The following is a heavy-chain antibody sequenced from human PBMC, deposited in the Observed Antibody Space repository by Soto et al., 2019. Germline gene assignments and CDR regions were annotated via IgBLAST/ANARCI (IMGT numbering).Heavy chain of an antibody. D-gene: IGHD2-2*01. Sequence: SETLSLTCTVSGGSISSSSYYWGWIRQPPGKGLEWIGSIYYSGSTYYNPSLKSRATISVDTSKNQFSLKLSSVTAADTAVYYCARLGYCSSTSCLQGYYYYMDVWGKGTAVTVSS. J-gene: IGHJ6*03. CDR1: GGSISSSSYY. CDR3: ARLGYCSSTSCLQGYYYYMDV. CDR2: IYYSGST. V-gene: IGHV4-39*01.